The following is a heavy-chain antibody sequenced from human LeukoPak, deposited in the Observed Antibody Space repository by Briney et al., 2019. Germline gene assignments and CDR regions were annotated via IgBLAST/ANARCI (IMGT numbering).Heavy chain of an antibody. CDR1: GFTFDDYA. CDR2: ISWNSGSI. V-gene: IGHV3-9*01. J-gene: IGHJ4*02. CDR3: AKDSGYIVVVTRAFDY. D-gene: IGHD2-21*02. Sequence: GRSLRLSCAASGFTFDDYAMHWVRQAPGKGLEWVSGISWNSGSIGYADSVKGRFTISRDNAKNSLYLQMNSLRAEDTALYYCAKDSGYIVVVTRAFDYWGQGTLVTDSS.